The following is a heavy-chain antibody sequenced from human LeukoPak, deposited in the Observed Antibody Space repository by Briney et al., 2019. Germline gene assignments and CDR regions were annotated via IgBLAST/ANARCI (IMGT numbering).Heavy chain of an antibody. CDR2: INHSGST. D-gene: IGHD3-22*01. Sequence: PSETLSLTCAVYGGSFSGYYWSWIRQPPGKGLEWIGEINHSGSTNYNPSLKSRVTISVDTSKNQFSLKLSSVTAADTAVYYCARDPSSGYSESDYWGQGTLVTVSS. CDR1: GGSFSGYY. J-gene: IGHJ4*02. CDR3: ARDPSSGYSESDY. V-gene: IGHV4-34*01.